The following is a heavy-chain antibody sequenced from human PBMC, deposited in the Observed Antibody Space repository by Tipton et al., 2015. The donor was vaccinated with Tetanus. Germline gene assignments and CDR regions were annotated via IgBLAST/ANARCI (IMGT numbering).Heavy chain of an antibody. J-gene: IGHJ4*02. V-gene: IGHV4-4*07. CDR3: ARVGFGCSGYHFYGY. CDR2: IYSSENS. CDR1: GGSITGYF. D-gene: IGHD5-12*01. Sequence: TLSLTCSVSGGSITGYFWSWIRQPAGKGLEWIGNIYSSENSKYNPSLKSRATMSVDTSKNQFSLRLSSVTAADTAVYYCARVGFGCSGYHFYGYWGQGTLVTVSS.